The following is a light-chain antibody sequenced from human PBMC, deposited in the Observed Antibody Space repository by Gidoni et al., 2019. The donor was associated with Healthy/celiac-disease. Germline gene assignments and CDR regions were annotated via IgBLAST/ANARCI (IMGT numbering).Light chain of an antibody. V-gene: IGKV1-5*03. J-gene: IGKJ1*01. CDR1: QSISSW. CDR3: QQYNSYPTT. CDR2: KAS. Sequence: IQMTQSPSTLSASVGDRVTITCRASQSISSWLAWYQQKPGKAPKLLIYKASSLESGVPSRFSGSGSGTEFTLTISSLQPDDFATYYCQQYNSYPTTFXXXTKVEIK.